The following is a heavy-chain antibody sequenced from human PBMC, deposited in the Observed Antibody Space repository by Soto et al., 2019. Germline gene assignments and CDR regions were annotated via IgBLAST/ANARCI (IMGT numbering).Heavy chain of an antibody. D-gene: IGHD3-10*01. CDR3: ARGVNFYGSGSYESEYWFDP. CDR1: GVSITSGGHP. J-gene: IGHJ5*02. V-gene: IGHV4-30-2*01. Sequence: QLQLQESGSGLVKPSQTLSLTCTVSGVSITSGGHPWNWIRQPPGKGLEWIGYSFHNGNTFYNPSFASRVTISVDRSKNQFSLKLTSVTAADTAMYFCARGVNFYGSGSYESEYWFDPWGQGTLVTVSS. CDR2: SFHNGNT.